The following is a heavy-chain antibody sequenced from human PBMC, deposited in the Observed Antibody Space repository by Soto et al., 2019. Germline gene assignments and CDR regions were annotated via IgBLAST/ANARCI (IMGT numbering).Heavy chain of an antibody. D-gene: IGHD3-10*01. CDR2: IKRDGSAS. CDR1: GFSFSSHW. J-gene: IGHJ3*01. CDR3: VRYQGKEIRASAFDF. V-gene: IGHV3-7*01. Sequence: EVQLVESGGGLVQPGESLRLSCAVSGFSFSSHWMSWVRQAPGKGLEWVATIKRDGSASYYVDCVKGRFTISRDNANDALYLQMNRLRADDTAVYYCVRYQGKEIRASAFDFWGHGTKVTVSS.